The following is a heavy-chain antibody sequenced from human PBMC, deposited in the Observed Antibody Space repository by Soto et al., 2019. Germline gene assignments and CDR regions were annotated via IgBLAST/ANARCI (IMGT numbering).Heavy chain of an antibody. J-gene: IGHJ5*02. D-gene: IGHD3-16*01. Sequence: QVRLVQSGAAVKKPWASVKVSCKASGYTFSSYGISWVRQAPGQALEWMGWISAYNGNTNYAKKLQGRVTMTTDTSTSSAYMELRSLSSDDTAVYYCSRDRGPYWFDPWGKGPLVTVSS. CDR2: ISAYNGNT. CDR3: SRDRGPYWFDP. V-gene: IGHV1-18*01. CDR1: GYTFSSYG.